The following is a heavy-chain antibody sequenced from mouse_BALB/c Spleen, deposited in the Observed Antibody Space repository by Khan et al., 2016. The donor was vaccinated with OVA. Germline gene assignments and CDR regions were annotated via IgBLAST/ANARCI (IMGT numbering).Heavy chain of an antibody. CDR1: GYTFSSYW. D-gene: IGHD1-1*01. CDR3: ARGNYYGSTSWFGY. J-gene: IGHJ3*01. CDR2: ILPGSNST. Sequence: QVQLKQSGAELMKPGASVKISCKATGYTFSSYWIEWVKQRPGHGLEWIGEILPGSNSTNYNERFKGKATITADTSSNTVYMQLSSLTSEDSAIYYCARGNYYGSTSWFGYWGQGTLVTVSA. V-gene: IGHV1-9*01.